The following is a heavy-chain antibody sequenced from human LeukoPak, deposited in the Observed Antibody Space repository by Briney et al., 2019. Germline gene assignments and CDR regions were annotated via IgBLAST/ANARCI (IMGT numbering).Heavy chain of an antibody. CDR2: ISSSGSTI. CDR3: ARALLWFGESWYFDL. CDR1: GFTFSSYS. J-gene: IGHJ2*01. D-gene: IGHD3-10*01. V-gene: IGHV3-48*04. Sequence: PGGSLRLSCAASGFTFSSYSMNWVRQAPGKGLEWVSYISSSGSTIYYADSVKGRFTISRDNAKNSLYLQMNSLRAEDTAVYYCARALLWFGESWYFDLWGRGTLVTVSS.